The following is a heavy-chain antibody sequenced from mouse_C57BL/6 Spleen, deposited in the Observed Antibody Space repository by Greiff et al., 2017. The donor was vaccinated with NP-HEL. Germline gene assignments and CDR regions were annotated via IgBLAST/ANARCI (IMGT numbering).Heavy chain of an antibody. CDR2: IYPGSGNT. D-gene: IGHD1-1*01. V-gene: IGHV1-76*01. J-gene: IGHJ4*01. CDR1: GYTFTDYY. CDR3: ARGYYGSSYRPYAMDY. Sequence: QVQLQQSGAELVRPGASVKLSCKASGYTFTDYYINWVKQRPGQGLEWIARIYPGSGNTYYNEKLKGKATLTAEKSSSTAYMQLSSLTSEDSAVYFCARGYYGSSYRPYAMDYWGQGTSVTVSS.